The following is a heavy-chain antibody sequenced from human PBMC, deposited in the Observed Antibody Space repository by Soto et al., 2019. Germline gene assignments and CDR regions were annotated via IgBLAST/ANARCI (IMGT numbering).Heavy chain of an antibody. CDR3: AKDRAVYRLLEWSE. Sequence: GGSLRLSCAASGFIFSRYAMGWVRQAPGKGLEWVSAVSGSGGNTFYADSVKGRFTISRDNSKNTLYLQMNSLRVDDTAVYYCAKDRAVYRLLEWSEGGQGTLVTVSS. D-gene: IGHD3-3*01. J-gene: IGHJ4*02. CDR1: GFIFSRYA. CDR2: VSGSGGNT. V-gene: IGHV3-23*01.